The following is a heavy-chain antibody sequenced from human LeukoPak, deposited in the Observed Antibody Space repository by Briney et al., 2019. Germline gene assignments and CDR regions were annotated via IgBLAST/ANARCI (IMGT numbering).Heavy chain of an antibody. J-gene: IGHJ4*02. CDR1: GFSFSGTD. Sequence: GGSLRLSCAASGFSFSGTDMHWVRQASGKGLEWVGRIRTKANKYSTAYAASVKGRFTISRDDSKNTAFLQMNSLRAEDTAVYYCTKDHYPTIVGSKAIGSWDYWGQGTLIAVSS. CDR3: TKDHYPTIVGSKAIGSWDY. D-gene: IGHD1-26*01. V-gene: IGHV3-73*01. CDR2: IRTKANKYST.